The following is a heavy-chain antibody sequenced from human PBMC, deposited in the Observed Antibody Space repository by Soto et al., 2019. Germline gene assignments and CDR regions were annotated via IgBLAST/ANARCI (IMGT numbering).Heavy chain of an antibody. CDR3: AQFGGSGPYFHFDY. D-gene: IGHD3-10*01. CDR1: GFPFINFA. V-gene: IGHV3-23*01. Sequence: PGVSLRLSSETSGFPFINFAMNWVRQSPGKGLELVSSISGNRGRTWYADSVRGRFSILRDYSTDLLHLVLNRLRPEDPAVYYCAQFGGSGPYFHFDYWCQGALVTVS. CDR2: ISGNRGRT. J-gene: IGHJ4*02.